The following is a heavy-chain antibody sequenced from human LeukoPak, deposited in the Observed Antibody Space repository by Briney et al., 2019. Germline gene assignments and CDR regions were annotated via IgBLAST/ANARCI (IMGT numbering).Heavy chain of an antibody. D-gene: IGHD1-26*01. CDR3: ARDQYSGSYYTYYYYYMDV. CDR2: INPNSGGT. CDR1: GYSFTNYW. V-gene: IGHV1-2*02. J-gene: IGHJ6*03. Sequence: GESLKISCKGSGYSFTNYWIGWVRQAPGQGLEWMGWINPNSGGTNYAQKFQGRVTMTRDTSISTAYMELRSLRSDDTAVYYCARDQYSGSYYTYYYYYMDVWGKGTTVTVSS.